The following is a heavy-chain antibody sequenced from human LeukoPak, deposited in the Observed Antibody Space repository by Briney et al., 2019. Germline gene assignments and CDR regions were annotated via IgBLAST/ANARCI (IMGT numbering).Heavy chain of an antibody. CDR1: GFTFSSYA. Sequence: PGGSLRLSCAASGFTFSSYAMHWVRQAPGKGLEWVAVISYDGSNKYYADSVKGRFTISRDNSKNTLYLQMNSLRAEDTAVYYCAPHCSSTSCYTPRRYFDYWGQGTLVTVSS. CDR3: APHCSSTSCYTPRRYFDY. V-gene: IGHV3-30-3*01. CDR2: ISYDGSNK. D-gene: IGHD2-2*02. J-gene: IGHJ4*02.